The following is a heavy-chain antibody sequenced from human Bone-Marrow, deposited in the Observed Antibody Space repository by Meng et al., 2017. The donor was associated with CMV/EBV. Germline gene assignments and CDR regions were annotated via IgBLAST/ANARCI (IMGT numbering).Heavy chain of an antibody. CDR2: ISSSSSYI. Sequence: GGSLRLSCAASGFTFSSYSMNWVRQAPGKGLEWVSSISSSSSYIYYADSVKGRFTISRDNAKNSLYLQMNSLRAEDTAVYYCARDETSKDAFDIWGQGTMVTFSS. CDR3: ARDETSKDAFDI. V-gene: IGHV3-21*01. D-gene: IGHD2-2*01. CDR1: GFTFSSYS. J-gene: IGHJ3*02.